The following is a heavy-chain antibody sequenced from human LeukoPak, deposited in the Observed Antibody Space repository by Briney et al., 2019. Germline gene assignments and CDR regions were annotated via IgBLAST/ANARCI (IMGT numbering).Heavy chain of an antibody. D-gene: IGHD2-8*01. CDR3: ARDSQYCTNGICFPFMDV. CDR1: GFTFSIYE. CDR2: ISSSASTI. J-gene: IGHJ6*03. V-gene: IGHV3-48*03. Sequence: GGSLRLSCAGSGFTFSIYEMNWVRQAPGKGLEWVSYISSSASTIYYGDSVKGRFTISRDNAKNSLYLQMNSLRAEDTAVYYCARDSQYCTNGICFPFMDVWGKGTTVTVFS.